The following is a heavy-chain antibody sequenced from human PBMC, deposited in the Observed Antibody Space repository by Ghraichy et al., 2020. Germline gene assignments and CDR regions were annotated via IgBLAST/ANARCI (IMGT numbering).Heavy chain of an antibody. CDR1: GGTASNYA. Sequence: SVKVSCKASGGTASNYAISWVRQAPGQGLEWMGGIIPTFGPANYAQKFQGRVTITADESTRTAYMELSSLKPEDTAVYYCAGYCTTVTCYGGAYYYYGMDVWGQGTTVTVSS. CDR3: AGYCTTVTCYGGAYYYYGMDV. J-gene: IGHJ6*02. CDR2: IIPTFGPA. D-gene: IGHD2-8*01. V-gene: IGHV1-69*13.